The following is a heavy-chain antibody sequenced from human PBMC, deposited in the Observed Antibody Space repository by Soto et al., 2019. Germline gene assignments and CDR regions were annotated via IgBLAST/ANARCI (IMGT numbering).Heavy chain of an antibody. J-gene: IGHJ6*02. CDR3: AREREYDFWSGHLGYYGMDV. CDR1: GFTFSSYG. CDR2: IWYDGSNK. D-gene: IGHD3-3*01. V-gene: IGHV3-33*01. Sequence: GGSLRLSCAASGFTFSSYGMHWVRQAPGKGLEWVAVIWYDGSNKYYADSVKGRFTISRDNSKNTLYLQMNSLRAEDTAVYYCAREREYDFWSGHLGYYGMDVWGQGTTVTVSS.